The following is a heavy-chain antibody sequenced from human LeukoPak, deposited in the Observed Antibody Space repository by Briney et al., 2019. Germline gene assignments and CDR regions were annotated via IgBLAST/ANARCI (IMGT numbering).Heavy chain of an antibody. CDR2: ISGSGGST. CDR3: AKHRTTVTPLPRIDY. J-gene: IGHJ4*02. Sequence: GGSLRLSCGASGFTFSNAWMSWVRQAPGKGLEWVSAISGSGGSTYYADSVKGRFTISRDNSKNTLYLQMNSLRAEDTAVYYCAKHRTTVTPLPRIDYWGQGTLVTVSS. V-gene: IGHV3-23*01. D-gene: IGHD4-17*01. CDR1: GFTFSNAW.